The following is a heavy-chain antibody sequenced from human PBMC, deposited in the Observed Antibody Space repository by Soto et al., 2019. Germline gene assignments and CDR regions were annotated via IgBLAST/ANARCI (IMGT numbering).Heavy chain of an antibody. CDR2: INPSGGST. Sequence: GASVKVSCKASGYAFTSYYMHWVRQAPGQGLEWMGIINPSGGSTSYAQKFQGRVTMTRDTSTSTVYMELSSLRSEDTAVYYCARAGGIVVVSDAFDIWGQGTMVTVSS. CDR1: GYAFTSYY. J-gene: IGHJ3*02. CDR3: ARAGGIVVVSDAFDI. V-gene: IGHV1-46*01. D-gene: IGHD2-15*01.